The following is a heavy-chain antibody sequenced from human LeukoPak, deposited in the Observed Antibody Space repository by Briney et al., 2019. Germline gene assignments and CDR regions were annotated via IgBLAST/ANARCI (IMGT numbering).Heavy chain of an antibody. V-gene: IGHV3-53*01. CDR3: ARVGSHYDILTGYYIDY. CDR2: IYSGGST. J-gene: IGHJ4*02. Sequence: GSLLLSCAASGFTVSSNYMSWVRQAPGKGLERVSVIYSGGSTYYADSVKGRFTISRDNSKNTLYLQMNSLRAEDTAVYYCARVGSHYDILTGYYIDYWGQGTLVTVSS. CDR1: GFTVSSNY. D-gene: IGHD3-9*01.